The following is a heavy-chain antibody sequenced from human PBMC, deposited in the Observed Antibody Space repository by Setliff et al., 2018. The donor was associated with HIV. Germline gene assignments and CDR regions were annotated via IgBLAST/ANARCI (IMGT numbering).Heavy chain of an antibody. V-gene: IGHV4-59*01. CDR1: GGSIRSYY. Sequence: SETLSLTCTVSGGSIRSYYWSWIRQPPGKGLEWIGYIYYSGSTNYNPSLKSRVTLSLDKSRNQISLKVTSVTATDTAVYYCAGESALSGQSDWGQGTLVTVSS. CDR2: IYYSGST. J-gene: IGHJ4*02. D-gene: IGHD6-19*01. CDR3: AGESALSGQSD.